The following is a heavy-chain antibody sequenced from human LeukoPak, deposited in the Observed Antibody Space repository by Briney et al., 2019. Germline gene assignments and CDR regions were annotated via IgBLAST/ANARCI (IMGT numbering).Heavy chain of an antibody. CDR2: ISGSGGST. Sequence: PGGSLRLSCAASGFTFSSYAMSWVRQAPGKGLEWVSAISGSGGSTYYADSVKGRFTISRDNSKNTLYLQMNSLRAEDTAVYYCAKTRHEKQQPYPEIHDYWGQGTLVTVSS. CDR3: AKTRHEKQQPYPEIHDY. J-gene: IGHJ4*02. V-gene: IGHV3-23*01. D-gene: IGHD6-13*01. CDR1: GFTFSSYA.